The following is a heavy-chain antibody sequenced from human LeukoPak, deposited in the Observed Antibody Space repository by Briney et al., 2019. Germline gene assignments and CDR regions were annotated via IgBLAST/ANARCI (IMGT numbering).Heavy chain of an antibody. D-gene: IGHD2-21*02. CDR1: GLTFSSYA. CDR3: ARAYCGGDCYSEYFDY. V-gene: IGHV3-64*01. J-gene: IGHJ4*02. CDR2: ISSNGGST. Sequence: PGGSLRLSCAASGLTFSSYAMHWVRQAPGKGLEYVSAISSNGGSTYYANSVKGRFTISRDNSKNTLYLQMGSLRAEDMAVYYCARAYCGGDCYSEYFDYWGQGTLVTVSS.